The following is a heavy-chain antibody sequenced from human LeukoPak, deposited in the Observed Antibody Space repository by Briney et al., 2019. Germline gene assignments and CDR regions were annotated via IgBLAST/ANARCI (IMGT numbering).Heavy chain of an antibody. CDR2: IYYSGSA. V-gene: IGHV4-30-4*08. J-gene: IGHJ3*01. D-gene: IGHD3-22*01. Sequence: SETLSLTCTVSAGSISSHYWSWIRQPPGKGLEWIGYIYYSGSAYYNPSLKSRVTISVDTSKNQFSLKLSPVTAADTAVYYCARDPHYHDRSGSFVWGQGTMVTVSS. CDR1: AGSISSHY. CDR3: ARDPHYHDRSGSFV.